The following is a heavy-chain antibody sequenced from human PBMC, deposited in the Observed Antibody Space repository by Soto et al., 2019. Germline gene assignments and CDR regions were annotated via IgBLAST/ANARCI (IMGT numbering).Heavy chain of an antibody. J-gene: IGHJ6*02. CDR3: TRHEGIPYGLDV. CDR2: IHHSGGP. CDR1: GGSFSAYY. Sequence: SETLSLTCAVYGGSFSAYYWTWIRQSPGKGLEWIGEIHHSGGPKYNPSLKSRVTISADTSKNQFSLELSSVTAADTAVYYCTRHEGIPYGLDVWGQGTTVTVSS. V-gene: IGHV4-34*01.